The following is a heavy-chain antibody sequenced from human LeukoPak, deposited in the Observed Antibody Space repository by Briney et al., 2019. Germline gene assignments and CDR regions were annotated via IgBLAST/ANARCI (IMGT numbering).Heavy chain of an antibody. V-gene: IGHV4-59*01. CDR1: GGSISSYY. CDR2: IYYSGST. CDR3: ARAPGGYGSGSRGAFDI. Sequence: NPSETLSLTCTVSGGSISSYYWSWIRQPPGKGLEWIGYIYYSGSTNYNPSLKSRVTISVDTSKNHFSLTLNSVTAADTAVYYCARAPGGYGSGSRGAFDIWGQGTMVTFSS. D-gene: IGHD3-10*01. J-gene: IGHJ3*02.